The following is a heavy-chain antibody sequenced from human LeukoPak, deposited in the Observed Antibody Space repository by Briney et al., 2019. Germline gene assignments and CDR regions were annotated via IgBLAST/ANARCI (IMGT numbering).Heavy chain of an antibody. J-gene: IGHJ4*02. V-gene: IGHV3-21*01. CDR1: GFTFSTST. CDR2: ISSSSSNI. D-gene: IGHD1-1*01. Sequence: KTGGSLRLSCAASGFTFSTSTMNWVRQAPGKGLEWVSSISSSSSNIYYADSVKGRFTISRDNAKNSLYLQMNSLRAEDTAVYYCASSSSARGTDYWGQGTLVTVSS. CDR3: ASSSSARGTDY.